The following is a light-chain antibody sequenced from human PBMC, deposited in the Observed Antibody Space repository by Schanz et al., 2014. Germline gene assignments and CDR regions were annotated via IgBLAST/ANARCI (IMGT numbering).Light chain of an antibody. J-gene: IGLJ3*02. V-gene: IGLV1-51*01. CDR3: GTWDDSLSAGV. CDR1: SSNIAYNY. Sequence: QSVLTQPPSMSAAPGQKVTISCSGSSSNIAYNYVSWYQQFPGSAPKLLIYDNNKRPSGIPDRFSASKSGTSATLGITGLQTGDEADYYCGTWDDSLSAGVFGGGTKLTVL. CDR2: DNN.